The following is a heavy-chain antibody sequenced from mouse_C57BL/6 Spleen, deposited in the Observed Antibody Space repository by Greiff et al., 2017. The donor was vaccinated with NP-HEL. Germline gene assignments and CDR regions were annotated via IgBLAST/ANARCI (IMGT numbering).Heavy chain of an antibody. CDR1: GYSFTGYY. CDR2: IYPYNGVS. D-gene: IGHD1-1*01. J-gene: IGHJ4*01. Sequence: VQLQQSGPELVKPGASVKLSCKASGYSFTGYYMHWVKQSPGNILDWIGYIYPYNGVSSYNQKFKGKATLTVDKSSSTAYMELRSLTSEDSAVYYCARILITTVVDTDAMDYWGQGTSVTVSS. CDR3: ARILITTVVDTDAMDY. V-gene: IGHV1-31*01.